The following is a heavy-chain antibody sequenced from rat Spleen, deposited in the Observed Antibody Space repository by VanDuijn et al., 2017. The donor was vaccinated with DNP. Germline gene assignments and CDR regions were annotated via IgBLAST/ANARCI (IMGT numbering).Heavy chain of an antibody. V-gene: IGHV5S10*01. Sequence: EVQLVESGGGLVQPGRSLKLSCVASGFTFSDYNMAWVRQAPKKGLEWVATIVHDGCRTYYRDSVKVRFTISRDNAKNILHLQMNSLRSEDTATYYCAREGDYYDGYGDALDAWGQGTSVTVSS. CDR2: IVHDGCRT. J-gene: IGHJ4*01. CDR1: GFTFSDYN. CDR3: AREGDYYDGYGDALDA. D-gene: IGHD1-12*03.